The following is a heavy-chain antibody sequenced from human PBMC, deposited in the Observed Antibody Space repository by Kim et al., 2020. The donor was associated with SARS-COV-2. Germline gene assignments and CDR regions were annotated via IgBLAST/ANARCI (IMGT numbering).Heavy chain of an antibody. D-gene: IGHD1-1*01. J-gene: IGHJ5*02. V-gene: IGHV1-2*06. CDR1: GHTFTTYF. CDR2: LTYDSGDT. Sequence: ASVKVSCKASGHTFTTYFIHWLRRAPGRGFEWMGRLTYDSGDTTYAQKSQGRVTMTRDTSITTAYMELTTLRFDDSAVYYCARGLGERQFDPWGQGTLVT. CDR3: ARGLGERQFDP.